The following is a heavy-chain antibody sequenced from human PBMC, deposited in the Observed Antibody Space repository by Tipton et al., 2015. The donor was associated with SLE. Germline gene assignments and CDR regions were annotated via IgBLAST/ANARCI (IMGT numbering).Heavy chain of an antibody. CDR2: IYSTGNT. J-gene: IGHJ3*02. CDR3: AREVRNAFDI. Sequence: TLSLTCSVSGGSINSYYWSWIRQPPGKGLEWIGYIYSTGNTNYNPSLKSRVTISVDTSKNQFSLKLSSVTAADTAVYYCAREVRNAFDIWGQGTMVTVSS. V-gene: IGHV4-59*01. CDR1: GGSINSYY.